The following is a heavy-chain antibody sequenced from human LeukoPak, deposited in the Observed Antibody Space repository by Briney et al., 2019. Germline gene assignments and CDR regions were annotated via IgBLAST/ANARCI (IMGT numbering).Heavy chain of an antibody. J-gene: IGHJ4*02. CDR2: IYHSGST. CDR3: ARVTVAAGIWSFAY. D-gene: IGHD6-13*01. Sequence: SETLSLTCAVSGGSISSGNWCSWVRQAPGKGLEWIGEIYHSGSTNYNPSLKSRVTISVDKSKNQFSLNLSSMTAADTAVYYCARVTVAAGIWSFAYWGQGTLVTVSS. CDR1: GGSISSGNW. V-gene: IGHV4-4*02.